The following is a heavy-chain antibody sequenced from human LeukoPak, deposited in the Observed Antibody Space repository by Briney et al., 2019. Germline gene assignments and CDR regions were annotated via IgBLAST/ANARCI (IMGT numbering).Heavy chain of an antibody. CDR1: GYTFTSYY. V-gene: IGHV1-46*03. CDR3: AVDFWSGYLDY. CDR2: INPSGGST. Sequence: ASVKVSCKASGYTFTSYYMHWVRQAPGQGLEWMGIINPSGGSTSYAQKFQGRVTMTRDTSTSTVYMELSSLISEDTAVYYCAVDFWSGYLDYWGQGTLVTVSS. J-gene: IGHJ4*02. D-gene: IGHD3-3*01.